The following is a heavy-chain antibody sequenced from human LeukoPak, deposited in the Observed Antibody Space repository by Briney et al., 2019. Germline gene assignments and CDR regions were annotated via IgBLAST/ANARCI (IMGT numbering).Heavy chain of an antibody. CDR2: ISSSGSTI. CDR1: GFTFSSHS. J-gene: IGHJ4*02. V-gene: IGHV3-48*01. CDR3: ARGTVAGKAPY. D-gene: IGHD6-19*01. Sequence: GGSLRLSCAASGFTFSSHSMNWVRQAPGKGLEWVSYISSSGSTIYYADSVKGRFSISRDSAKNSLHLQMNSLRVEDTAVYYCARGTVAGKAPYWGQGTLVTVSS.